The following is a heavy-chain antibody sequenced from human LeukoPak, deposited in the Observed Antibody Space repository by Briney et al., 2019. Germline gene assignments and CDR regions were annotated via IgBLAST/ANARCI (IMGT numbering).Heavy chain of an antibody. V-gene: IGHV1-69*01. D-gene: IGHD5-24*01. J-gene: IGHJ4*02. CDR3: ARTDGYNYWGYFDY. CDR2: IIPIFGTA. Sequence: GSSVKVSCKASGDTFSNSAFSWVRQAPGQGLEWMGGIIPIFGTANYAQKFQGRVTITADESTSTAYMELSSLRSEDTAVYYCARTDGYNYWGYFDYWGQGTLVTVSS. CDR1: GDTFSNSA.